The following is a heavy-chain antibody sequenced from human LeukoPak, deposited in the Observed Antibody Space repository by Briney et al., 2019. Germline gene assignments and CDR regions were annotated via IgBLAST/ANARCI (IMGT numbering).Heavy chain of an antibody. CDR2: ISSSGTTI. Sequence: KPGGSLTLSCAASGFTFSDYYVSWIRQAPGKGLEWVSYISSSGTTIYYADSVKGRFTISRDNAKNSLYLQMNSLRAEETAVYYCARARAYYYESSLLFDYWGQGTLVTVSS. V-gene: IGHV3-11*04. D-gene: IGHD3-22*01. J-gene: IGHJ4*02. CDR3: ARARAYYYESSLLFDY. CDR1: GFTFSDYY.